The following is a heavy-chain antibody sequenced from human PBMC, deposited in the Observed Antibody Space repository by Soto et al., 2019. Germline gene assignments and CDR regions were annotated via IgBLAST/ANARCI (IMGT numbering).Heavy chain of an antibody. CDR2: IDSSSSNK. Sequence: GSLRLSCAASGFTFDSYSMNWVRQAPGKGLEWVSYIDSSSSNKHYADSVKGRFTISRDNAKNALYLQMSSLRDEDTAVYYCARDDDSAMALNFDYWGQGTLVTVSS. J-gene: IGHJ4*02. CDR1: GFTFDSYS. CDR3: ARDDDSAMALNFDY. D-gene: IGHD5-18*01. V-gene: IGHV3-48*02.